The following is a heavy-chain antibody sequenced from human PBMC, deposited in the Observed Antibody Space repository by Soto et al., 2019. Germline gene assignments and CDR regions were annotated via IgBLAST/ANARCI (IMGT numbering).Heavy chain of an antibody. CDR2: ISAYNGNT. D-gene: IGHD2-21*02. CDR1: GYTFTSYG. Sequence: ASVKVSCKASGYTFTSYGISWLRESPGQGLEWMGWISAYNGNTNYAQKLQGRVTMTTDTSTSTAYMELRSLRSDDTAVYYCARDRGTYCGGDCYSRWFDPWGQGTLVTVSS. J-gene: IGHJ5*02. V-gene: IGHV1-18*01. CDR3: ARDRGTYCGGDCYSRWFDP.